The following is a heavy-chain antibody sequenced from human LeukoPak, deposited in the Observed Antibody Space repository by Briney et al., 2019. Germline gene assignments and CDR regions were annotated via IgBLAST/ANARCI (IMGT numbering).Heavy chain of an antibody. CDR3: ARVVKYRSGPLTDLLPYYFDY. D-gene: IGHD6-19*01. CDR1: GYSFISHW. CDR2: INAGNGNT. J-gene: IGHJ4*02. Sequence: GESLKISCKGSGYSFISHWIGWVRQAPGQRLEWMGWINAGNGNTKYSQEFQGRVTITRDTSASTAYMELSSLRSEDMAVYYCARVVKYRSGPLTDLLPYYFDYWGQGTLVTVSS. V-gene: IGHV1-3*03.